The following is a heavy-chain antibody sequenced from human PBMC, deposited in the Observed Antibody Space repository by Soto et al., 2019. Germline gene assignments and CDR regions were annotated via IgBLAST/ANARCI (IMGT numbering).Heavy chain of an antibody. CDR1: GFTFTSSA. CDR2: IVVGSGNT. Sequence: ASVKVSCKASGFTFTSSAVQWVRQARGQRLEWIGWIVVGSGNTNYAQKFQERVTITRDMSTSTAYMELRSLRSDDTAVYYCARDGCSGGGCYSGIYYGMDVWGQGTTVTVSS. CDR3: ARDGCSGGGCYSGIYYGMDV. J-gene: IGHJ6*02. V-gene: IGHV1-58*01. D-gene: IGHD2-15*01.